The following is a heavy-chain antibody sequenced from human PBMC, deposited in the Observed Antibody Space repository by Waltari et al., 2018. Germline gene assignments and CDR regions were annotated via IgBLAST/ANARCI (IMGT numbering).Heavy chain of an antibody. D-gene: IGHD6-13*01. CDR1: GGTFSSYA. Sequence: QVQLVQSGAEVKKPGSSVKVSCKASGGTFSSYASSWVRQAPGQGLEWMGGSIPILGIANYAQKFQGRVTITAEKSTSTAYMELSSLRSEDTAVYYCARDRYGVIAAAGYFDYWGQGTLVTVSS. J-gene: IGHJ4*02. CDR2: SIPILGIA. CDR3: ARDRYGVIAAAGYFDY. V-gene: IGHV1-69*10.